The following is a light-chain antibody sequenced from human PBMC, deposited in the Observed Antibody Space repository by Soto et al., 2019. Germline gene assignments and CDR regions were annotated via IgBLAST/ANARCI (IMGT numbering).Light chain of an antibody. Sequence: DIQMTQSPPSLSASVGDTITITCRASQSISTYLDWYQVTPGKAPKVLIYAASTLQAGVPSRFIGSGSGTDFTLTINSLQPEDFATYYCQQNYNLPPWTFGQGTKVEIK. CDR2: AAS. V-gene: IGKV1-39*01. CDR1: QSISTY. J-gene: IGKJ1*01. CDR3: QQNYNLPPWT.